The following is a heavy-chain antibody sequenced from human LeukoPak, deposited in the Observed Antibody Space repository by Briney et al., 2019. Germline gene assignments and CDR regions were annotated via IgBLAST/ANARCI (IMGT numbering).Heavy chain of an antibody. CDR1: GFTFSSYS. J-gene: IGHJ2*01. V-gene: IGHV3-21*01. CDR3: ARVGDYDSSGYYAGLSLPFDGYFDL. CDR2: ISSSSSYI. D-gene: IGHD3-22*01. Sequence: GGSLRLSCAASGFTFSSYSMNWVRQAPGKGLEWVSSISSSSSYIYYADSVKGRFTISRDNAKNSLYLQMNSLRAEDTAVYYCARVGDYDSSGYYAGLSLPFDGYFDLWGRGTLVTVSS.